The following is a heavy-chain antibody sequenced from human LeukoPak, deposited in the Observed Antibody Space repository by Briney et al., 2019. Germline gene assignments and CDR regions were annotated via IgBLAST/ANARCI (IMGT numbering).Heavy chain of an antibody. Sequence: PGGSLRLPREASRFAYSLYVMSWLRQPPAKGLEYVSTITANSYSTSYAEFVRGRFTFCRDNYKNTLYLQLNTLRAEDTAVYYCAKPISGGLAVTADWFDPWGQGTLVVVSS. J-gene: IGHJ5*01. CDR2: ITANSYST. CDR3: AKPISGGLAVTADWFDP. CDR1: RFAYSLYV. V-gene: IGHV3-23*01. D-gene: IGHD6-19*01.